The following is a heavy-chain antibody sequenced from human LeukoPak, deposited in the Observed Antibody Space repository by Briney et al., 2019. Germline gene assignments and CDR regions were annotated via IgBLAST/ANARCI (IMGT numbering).Heavy chain of an antibody. V-gene: IGHV3-74*01. J-gene: IGHJ4*02. CDR3: AARGYCSSTSCLLEY. D-gene: IGHD2-2*01. CDR1: GFTFISYW. Sequence: GGSLRLSCAASGFTFISYWMHWVRQAPGKGLVWVSHINSDGSSTSYADSVKGRFTISRDNAKNTLYLQMNSLRAEDTAVYYCAARGYCSSTSCLLEYWGQGTLVTVSS. CDR2: INSDGSST.